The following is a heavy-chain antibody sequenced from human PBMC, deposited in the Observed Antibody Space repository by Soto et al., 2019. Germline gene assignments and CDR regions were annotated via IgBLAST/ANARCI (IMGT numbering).Heavy chain of an antibody. CDR3: ARDQGGIYAPDAFDI. Sequence: QVQLVQSGAEVKNPGASVKVSCKASGYTFTNYAVHWVRQAPGQRLEWMGWINAGNGDTKYSQKFQGRVTITRDTSASTAYMELSSLRSEDTSVYYCARDQGGIYAPDAFDIWGQGTMVTVSS. D-gene: IGHD1-26*01. J-gene: IGHJ3*02. CDR2: INAGNGDT. CDR1: GYTFTNYA. V-gene: IGHV1-3*01.